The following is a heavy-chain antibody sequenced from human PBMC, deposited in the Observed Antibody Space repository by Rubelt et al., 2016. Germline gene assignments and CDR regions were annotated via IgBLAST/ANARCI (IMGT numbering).Heavy chain of an antibody. CDR1: GYTFTGYY. J-gene: IGHJ4*02. D-gene: IGHD2-2*01. Sequence: QVQLVQSGAEVKKPGASVKVSCKASGYTFTGYYMHWVRQAPGQGLEWMGGIIPIFGTANYPQKFQGRVTITADESTSTAYMELSSLRSEDTAVYYCAVISSYVDYWGQGTLVTVSS. CDR3: AVISSYVDY. V-gene: IGHV1-69*13. CDR2: IIPIFGTA.